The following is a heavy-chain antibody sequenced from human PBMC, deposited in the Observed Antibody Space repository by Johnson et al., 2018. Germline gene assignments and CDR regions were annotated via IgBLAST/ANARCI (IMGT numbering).Heavy chain of an antibody. CDR1: RLIFSNFA. D-gene: IGHD4-11*01. V-gene: IGHV3-23*01. CDR3: ARDPRSTVVYYVMDV. CDR2: ISDGGSST. Sequence: VQLQESGGGLVQXGGSLRLSCAASRLIFSNFAMSWVRQAPGKGLEWVSRISDGGSSTDYADPVRGRFTISRENSKNTLYLQMHSLRAEDTAVYYCARDPRSTVVYYVMDVWGQGTTVTVSS. J-gene: IGHJ6*02.